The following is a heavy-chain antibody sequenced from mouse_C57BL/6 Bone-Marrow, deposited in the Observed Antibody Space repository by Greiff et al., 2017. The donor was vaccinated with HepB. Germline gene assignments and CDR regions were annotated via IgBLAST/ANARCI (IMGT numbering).Heavy chain of an antibody. Sequence: QVQLKESGPGLVQPSQSLSITCTVSGFSLTSYGVHWVRQSPGKGLEWLGVIWSGGSTDYNAAFISRLSISKDNSKSQVFFKMNSLQADDTAIYYCARDYYGSSYVSYYAMDYWGQGTSVTVSS. CDR3: ARDYYGSSYVSYYAMDY. J-gene: IGHJ4*01. D-gene: IGHD1-1*01. V-gene: IGHV2-2*01. CDR1: GFSLTSYG. CDR2: IWSGGST.